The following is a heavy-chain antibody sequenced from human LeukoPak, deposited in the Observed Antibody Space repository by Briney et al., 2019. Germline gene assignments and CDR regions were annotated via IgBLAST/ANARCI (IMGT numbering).Heavy chain of an antibody. CDR3: AREGLRGRRYYDILTGPNWFDP. J-gene: IGHJ5*02. CDR1: GGSISGSSYC. Sequence: SETLSLTCSVSGGSISGSSYCWGWIRQPPGKGLDWIGSIYYSGRTYYNPSLKSRVTISIDTSKNQFSLKLSSVTAADTAVYYCAREGLRGRRYYDILTGPNWFDPWGQGTLVTVSS. V-gene: IGHV4-39*07. CDR2: IYYSGRT. D-gene: IGHD3-9*01.